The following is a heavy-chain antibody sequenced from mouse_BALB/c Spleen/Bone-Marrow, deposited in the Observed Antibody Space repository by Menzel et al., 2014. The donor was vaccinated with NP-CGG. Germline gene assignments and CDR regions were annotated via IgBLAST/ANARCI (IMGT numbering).Heavy chain of an antibody. V-gene: IGHV5-4*02. Sequence: EVQVVESGGGLMKPGGSLKLSCAASGFTFSDYYMYWVRQTPEKRLEWVATISDGGTYSYYADSVKGRFTISRDNAKSNLYLQMNSLKSEDTAMCYCARDMGDYWGQGTTLTVSS. J-gene: IGHJ2*01. CDR2: ISDGGTYS. CDR3: ARDMGDY. D-gene: IGHD1-1*02. CDR1: GFTFSDYY.